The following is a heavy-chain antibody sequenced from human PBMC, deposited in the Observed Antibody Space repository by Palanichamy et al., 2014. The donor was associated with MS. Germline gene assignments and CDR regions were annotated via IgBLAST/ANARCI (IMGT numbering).Heavy chain of an antibody. CDR2: ISSHGGST. CDR3: ARVGGSYLGYHDQSYSYYYGMDV. CDR1: IHLQQLC. Sequence: EVQLVESGGGLVQPGGSRETLLCGLWIHLQQLCYALGPPGSRKGLEYVSGISSHGGSTYYATSVKGRFTISRDNSKNTLYLQMGSLRAEDMAVYFCARVGGSYLGYHDQSYSYYYGMDVWGQGTTVTVSS. V-gene: IGHV3-64*01. J-gene: IGHJ6*02. D-gene: IGHD1-26*01.